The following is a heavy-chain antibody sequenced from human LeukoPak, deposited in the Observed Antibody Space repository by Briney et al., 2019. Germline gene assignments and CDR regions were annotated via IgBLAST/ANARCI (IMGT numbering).Heavy chain of an antibody. V-gene: IGHV1-8*01. D-gene: IGHD3-10*01. CDR2: MNPNRGNT. J-gene: IGHJ6*03. CDR3: ARDYFGSGRGYYYMDV. CDR1: GYTITSYE. Sequence: ASVKVSCKASGYTITSYEINWVRQATGHGLESMGWMNPNRGNTGYAQKFQGRVTMTRNTSISTAYMELSSLRSEDTAVYYCARDYFGSGRGYYYMDVWGKGTTVTVSS.